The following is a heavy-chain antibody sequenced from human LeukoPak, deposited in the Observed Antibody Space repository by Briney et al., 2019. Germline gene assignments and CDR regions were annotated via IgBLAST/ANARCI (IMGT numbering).Heavy chain of an antibody. Sequence: ASVKVFCKASGGTFSSYAISWVRQAPGQGLEWMGRIIPILGIANYAQKFQGRVTITADKSTSTAYMELSSLRSEDTAVYYCARVPYGIFDYWGQGTLVTVSS. D-gene: IGHD4-17*01. J-gene: IGHJ4*02. CDR2: IIPILGIA. CDR1: GGTFSSYA. CDR3: ARVPYGIFDY. V-gene: IGHV1-69*04.